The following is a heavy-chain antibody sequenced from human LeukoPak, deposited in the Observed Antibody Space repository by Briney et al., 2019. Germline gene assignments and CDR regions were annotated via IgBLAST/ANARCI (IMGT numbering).Heavy chain of an antibody. CDR3: AKYYYDSTGYYITPPARAPDY. CDR1: GFTFSSYS. V-gene: IGHV3-48*01. Sequence: GGSLRLSCAASGFTFSSYSMNWVRQAPGKGLEWVSYISSSSSTIYYADSVKGRFTISRDNAKNSLYLQMNSLRAEDTAVYYCAKYYYDSTGYYITPPARAPDYWGQGTLVTVSS. D-gene: IGHD3-22*01. CDR2: ISSSSSTI. J-gene: IGHJ4*02.